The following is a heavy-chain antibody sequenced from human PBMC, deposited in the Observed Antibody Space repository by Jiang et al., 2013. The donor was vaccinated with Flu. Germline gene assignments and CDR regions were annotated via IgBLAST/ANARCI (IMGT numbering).Heavy chain of an antibody. CDR3: ARDRGYCSGGSCSGWFDP. V-gene: IGHV4-59*01. J-gene: IGHJ5*02. D-gene: IGHD2-15*01. Sequence: GPGLVKPSETLSLTCTVSGGSISSYYWSWIRQPSGKGLEWIGYIYYSGSTNYNPSLKSRVTISVDTSKNQFSLKLSSVTAADTAVYYCARDRGYCSGGSCSGWFDPWGQGTLVTVSS. CDR1: GGSISSYY. CDR2: IYYSGST.